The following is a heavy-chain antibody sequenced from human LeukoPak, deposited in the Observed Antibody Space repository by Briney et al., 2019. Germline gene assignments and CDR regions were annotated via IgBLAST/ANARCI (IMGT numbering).Heavy chain of an antibody. CDR2: MNPNSGNT. CDR3: ARLYCSSTSCYTEYNWFDP. V-gene: IGHV1-8*03. J-gene: IGHJ5*02. CDR1: GYTFTSYD. Sequence: ASVKVSCKASGYTFTSYDINWVRQATGQGLEWMGWMNPNSGNTGYAQKFRGRVTITRNPSISTAYMELSSLRSEDTAVYYCARLYCSSTSCYTEYNWFDPWGQGTLVTVSS. D-gene: IGHD2-2*02.